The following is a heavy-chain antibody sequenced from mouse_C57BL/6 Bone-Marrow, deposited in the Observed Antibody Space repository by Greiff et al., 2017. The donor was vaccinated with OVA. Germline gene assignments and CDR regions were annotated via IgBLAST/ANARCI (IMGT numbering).Heavy chain of an antibody. J-gene: IGHJ4*01. CDR1: GFTFSSYA. V-gene: IGHV5-4*03. Sequence: EVKLVESGGGLVKPGGSLKLSCAASGFTFSSYAMSWVRPTPEKRPEWVATLSDGGSYTYYPDNVKGRFTISRDNAKNNLYLQMSHLKSEDTAMYYCARGRGYAMDYWGQGTSVTVSS. CDR2: LSDGGSYT. CDR3: ARGRGYAMDY.